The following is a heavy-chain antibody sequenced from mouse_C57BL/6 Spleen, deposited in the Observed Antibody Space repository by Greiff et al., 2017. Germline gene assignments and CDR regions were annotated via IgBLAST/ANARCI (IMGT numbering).Heavy chain of an antibody. CDR3: ARQGDWDGFDY. CDR2: ISSGGSYT. Sequence: DVMLVESGGDLVKPGGSLKLSCAASGFTFSSYGMSWVRQTPDKRLEWVATISSGGSYTYYPDSVKGRFTISRDNAKNTLYLQMSSLKSEDTAMYYCARQGDWDGFDYWGQGTTLTVSS. J-gene: IGHJ2*01. V-gene: IGHV5-6*02. CDR1: GFTFSSYG. D-gene: IGHD4-1*01.